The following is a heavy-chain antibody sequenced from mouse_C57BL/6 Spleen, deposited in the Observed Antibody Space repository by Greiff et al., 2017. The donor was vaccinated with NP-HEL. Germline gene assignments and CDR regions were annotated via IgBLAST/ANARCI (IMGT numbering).Heavy chain of an antibody. Sequence: QVQLKQSGAELARPGASVKLSCKASGYTFTSYGISWVKQRTGQGLEWIGEIYPRSGNTYYNEKFKGKATLTADKSSSTAYMELRSLTSEDSAVYFCARYGDSSGYGFAYWGQGTLVTVSA. V-gene: IGHV1-81*01. CDR1: GYTFTSYG. J-gene: IGHJ3*01. CDR2: IYPRSGNT. D-gene: IGHD3-2*02. CDR3: ARYGDSSGYGFAY.